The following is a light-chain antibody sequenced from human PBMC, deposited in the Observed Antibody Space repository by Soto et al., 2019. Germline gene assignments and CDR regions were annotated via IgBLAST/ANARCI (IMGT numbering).Light chain of an antibody. CDR3: NSYKSSSTRV. J-gene: IGLJ2*01. Sequence: QSALTQPASVSGSPGQSITISCTGTSSNVGGYNYVSWYQQQPGKAPKLMIYEVNNRPSGVSHRFSGSTSGNTASLTISWLQDEDDADYYCNSYKSSSTRVFGGGTKLTVL. V-gene: IGLV2-14*01. CDR1: SSNVGGYNY. CDR2: EVN.